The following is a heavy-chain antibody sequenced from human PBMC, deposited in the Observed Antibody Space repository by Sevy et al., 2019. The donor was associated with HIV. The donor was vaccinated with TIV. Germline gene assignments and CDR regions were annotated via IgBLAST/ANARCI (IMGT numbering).Heavy chain of an antibody. D-gene: IGHD3-10*01. CDR2: ISGSGGST. V-gene: IGHV3-23*01. Sequence: GGSLRLSCAASGFTFSSYAMSWVRQAPGKGLEWVSAISGSGGSTYYADSVKGRFTISRDNSKNTLYLQMNGLRAEDTAVYYCAKGVRYYGSGSFLYYMDVWGKGTTVTVSS. CDR1: GFTFSSYA. J-gene: IGHJ6*03. CDR3: AKGVRYYGSGSFLYYMDV.